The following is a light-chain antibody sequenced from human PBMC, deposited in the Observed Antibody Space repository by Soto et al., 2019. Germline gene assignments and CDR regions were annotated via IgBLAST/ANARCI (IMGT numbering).Light chain of an antibody. J-gene: IGKJ4*01. Sequence: EVVLTQSPATLSLSPGERATLSCRASQSVSEFLAWYQQKPGQAPRLLIYDASNRATGIPARFSGSGSGTAFTLTISSLEAEDFALYYCQQRSKWPVTFGGGTKVEIK. V-gene: IGKV3-11*01. CDR3: QQRSKWPVT. CDR1: QSVSEF. CDR2: DAS.